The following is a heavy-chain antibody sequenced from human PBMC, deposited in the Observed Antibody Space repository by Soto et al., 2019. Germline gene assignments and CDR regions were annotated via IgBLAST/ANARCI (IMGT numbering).Heavy chain of an antibody. D-gene: IGHD3-10*01. CDR1: GYTFTSYD. J-gene: IGHJ5*02. Sequence: ASVKVSCKASGYTFTSYDINWVRQATGQGLEWMGWMNPNSGNTGYAQKFQGRVTMTRNTSISTAYMELSSLRSEDTAVYYCAGGPPYYYGSGSLRDWFGPWGQGTLVTVSS. CDR3: AGGPPYYYGSGSLRDWFGP. V-gene: IGHV1-8*01. CDR2: MNPNSGNT.